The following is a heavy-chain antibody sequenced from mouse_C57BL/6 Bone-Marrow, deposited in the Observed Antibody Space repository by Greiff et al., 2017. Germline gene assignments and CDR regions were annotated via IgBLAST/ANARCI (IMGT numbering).Heavy chain of an antibody. CDR1: GFTFSSYG. D-gene: IGHD1-1*01. V-gene: IGHV5-6*01. Sequence: VQLKESGGDLVKPGGSLKLSCAASGFTFSSYGMSWVRQTPDKRLEWVATISSGGSYTYYPDSGKGRFTISRDNAKNTLYLQMSSLKSEDTAMYYCARHRYYYGSSYDYWGQGTTLTVSS. CDR3: ARHRYYYGSSYDY. CDR2: ISSGGSYT. J-gene: IGHJ2*01.